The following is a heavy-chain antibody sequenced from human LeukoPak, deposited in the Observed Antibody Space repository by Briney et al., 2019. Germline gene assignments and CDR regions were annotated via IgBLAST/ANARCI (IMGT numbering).Heavy chain of an antibody. J-gene: IGHJ4*02. D-gene: IGHD2-21*02. CDR1: GFIFNTYG. CDR2: IWYDGRNK. Sequence: GGFLRLSCAASGFIFNTYGMHWVRQAPGKGLEWVAVIWYDGRNKYYGDSVKGRFTISRDNSKNTLYLQMNSLRAEDTAVYYCVATKAYCGGDCHFDYWGQGTLVTVSS. CDR3: VATKAYCGGDCHFDY. V-gene: IGHV3-33*01.